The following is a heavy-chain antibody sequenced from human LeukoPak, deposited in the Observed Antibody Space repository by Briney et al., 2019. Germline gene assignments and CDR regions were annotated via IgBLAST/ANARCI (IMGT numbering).Heavy chain of an antibody. J-gene: IGHJ5*02. V-gene: IGHV7-4-1*02. D-gene: IGHD3-3*01. Sequence: ASVKVSCKASGYTFTSYTMNWVRQAPGQGLEWVGWINTNTGKSTYAQGFTGRFVFSLDTSVSTTYLQINSPKAEDTAVYSCARGGSEYAFWSVQRSNWFDPWGQGTLITVSS. CDR3: ARGGSEYAFWSVQRSNWFDP. CDR2: INTNTGKS. CDR1: GYTFTSYT.